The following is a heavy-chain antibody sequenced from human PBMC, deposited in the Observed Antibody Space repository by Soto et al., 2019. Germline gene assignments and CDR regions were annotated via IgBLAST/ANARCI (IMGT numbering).Heavy chain of an antibody. Sequence: SVKVSCKASGFTFTSSAMPWVRQARGQRLEWMGGIVAISDTTNYAQMFQGRVTITRDESTSTAYMELSSLRSEDTAVYFCAGVGQASSSSLEYGLDVWGQGTTVTVSS. CDR3: AGVGQASSSSLEYGLDV. D-gene: IGHD6-6*01. CDR2: IVAISDTT. V-gene: IGHV1-58*02. J-gene: IGHJ6*02. CDR1: GFTFTSSA.